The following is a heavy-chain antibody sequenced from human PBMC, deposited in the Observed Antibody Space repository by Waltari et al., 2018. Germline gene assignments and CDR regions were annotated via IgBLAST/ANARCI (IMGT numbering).Heavy chain of an antibody. Sequence: EVQLLESGGGLVQPGGSLRLSCAASGFTFRGYALTWVRQAPGTGLEWVSAVTISGYSTYSADSVRGRFTISRDNSKNTLFLQMDSLRAEDTAVYYCATAAAPGNYDFWSACPDYWGPGTLVTVSS. CDR2: VTISGYST. CDR1: GFTFRGYA. J-gene: IGHJ4*02. D-gene: IGHD3-3*01. V-gene: IGHV3-23*01. CDR3: ATAAAPGNYDFWSACPDY.